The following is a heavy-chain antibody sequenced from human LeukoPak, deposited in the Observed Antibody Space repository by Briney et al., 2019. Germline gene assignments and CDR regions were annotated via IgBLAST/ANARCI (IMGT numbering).Heavy chain of an antibody. D-gene: IGHD1-26*01. J-gene: IGHJ4*02. CDR1: GYTFTSYG. V-gene: IGHV1-18*01. Sequence: ASVKVSCKASGYTFTSYGISWVRQAPGQGLEWMGWISAYNGNTNYAQKLQGRVTMTTDTSTSTAYMELRSLRSDDTAVYYCARAPTHSGANYYFDYWGQGTLVTVSS. CDR3: ARAPTHSGANYYFDY. CDR2: ISAYNGNT.